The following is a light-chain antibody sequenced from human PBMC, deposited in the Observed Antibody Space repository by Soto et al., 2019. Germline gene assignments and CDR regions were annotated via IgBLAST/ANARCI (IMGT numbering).Light chain of an antibody. CDR2: AAS. J-gene: IGKJ1*01. V-gene: IGKV1-5*01. CDR3: QQYYSYPRT. Sequence: DIQMTQSPSTLSASVGDRVTITCRASQFISGWLAWYQQKPGKAPKLLIYAASTLQSGVPSRFSGSGSGTDFTLTISCLQSEDFATYYCQQYYSYPRTFGQGTKVDIK. CDR1: QFISGW.